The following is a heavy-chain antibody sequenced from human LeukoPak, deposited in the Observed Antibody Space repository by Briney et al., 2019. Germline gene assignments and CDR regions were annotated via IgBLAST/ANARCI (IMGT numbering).Heavy chain of an antibody. J-gene: IGHJ4*02. CDR1: GFTFSSYA. CDR3: AKVAPRGNSGYDSDYFDY. D-gene: IGHD5-12*01. Sequence: GGSLRLSCAASGFTFSSYAMSWVRQAPGKGLEWVSAISGSGGSTYYADSVKGRFTISRDNSKNTLYLQMNSLRAEDTAVYYCAKVAPRGNSGYDSDYFDYWGQGTLVTVSS. CDR2: ISGSGGST. V-gene: IGHV3-23*01.